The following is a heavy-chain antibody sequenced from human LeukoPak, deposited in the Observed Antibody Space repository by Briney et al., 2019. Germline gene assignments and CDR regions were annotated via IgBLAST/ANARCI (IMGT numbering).Heavy chain of an antibody. D-gene: IGHD3-10*01. CDR1: GYTFTSYG. CDR3: ARGALDKYYYGSGSSSLSFDY. J-gene: IGHJ4*02. Sequence: ASVKLSCKASGYTFTSYGISWVRQAPGQGLEWMGWISAYNGNTNYAQKLQGRVTMTTDTSTSTAYIELRSLRSDDTAVYYCARGALDKYYYGSGSSSLSFDYWGQGTLVTVSS. V-gene: IGHV1-18*01. CDR2: ISAYNGNT.